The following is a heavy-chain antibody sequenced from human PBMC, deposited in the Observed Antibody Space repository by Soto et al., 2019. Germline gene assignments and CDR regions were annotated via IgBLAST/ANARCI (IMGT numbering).Heavy chain of an antibody. Sequence: GGSLRLSCAASGFTFSSYAMHWVRQAPGKGLEYVSAISSNGGSTYYANSVKGRFTISRDNSKNTLYLQMGSLGAEDMAVYYCARDAASYDFWSGYWYPPGFHDGQNFMDVWGKGTTVTVSS. V-gene: IGHV3-64*01. CDR1: GFTFSSYA. CDR3: ARDAASYDFWSGYWYPPGFHDGQNFMDV. CDR2: ISSNGGST. J-gene: IGHJ6*03. D-gene: IGHD3-3*01.